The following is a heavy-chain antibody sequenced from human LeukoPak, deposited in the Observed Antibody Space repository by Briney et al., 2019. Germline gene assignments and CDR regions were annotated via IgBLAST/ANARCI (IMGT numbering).Heavy chain of an antibody. CDR2: IYYSGNT. CDR3: ASSKTPWIQLWFFDI. D-gene: IGHD5-18*01. Sequence: PLETLSLTCTVSGDSINGFYWNWIRQPPGKGLEWIGYIYYSGNTNYNPSLKSRVTMSVDTSTNQFSPKLSSVTAADTAVYYCASSKTPWIQLWFFDIWGQGTMVTVSS. J-gene: IGHJ3*02. CDR1: GDSINGFY. V-gene: IGHV4-59*01.